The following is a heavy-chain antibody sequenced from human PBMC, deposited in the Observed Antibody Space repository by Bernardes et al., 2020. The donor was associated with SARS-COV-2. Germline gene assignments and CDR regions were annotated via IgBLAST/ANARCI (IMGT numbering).Heavy chain of an antibody. V-gene: IGHV4-34*01. D-gene: IGHD2-15*01. Sequence: SETLSLTCAVYSGSFSGYYWSWIRQTPGRGLEWIGEINDGGSTKYNPALKSRVTISVDPSKNQFSLKLNSVTAADTAVYYCARGSAAVVSHFMLLFANWYFDLWGRGTLVTVSS. CDR2: INDGGST. CDR3: ARGSAAVVSHFMLLFANWYFDL. J-gene: IGHJ2*01. CDR1: SGSFSGYY.